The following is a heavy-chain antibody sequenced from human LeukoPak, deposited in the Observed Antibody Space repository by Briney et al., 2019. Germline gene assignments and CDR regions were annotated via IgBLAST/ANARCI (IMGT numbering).Heavy chain of an antibody. D-gene: IGHD4-17*01. V-gene: IGHV3-53*01. CDR2: IYSGGST. J-gene: IGHJ6*02. CDR1: GFTVSSNY. Sequence: GGSLRLSCAASGFTVSSNYMSWVRQAPGKGLEWVSVIYSGGSTYYADSVKGRFTISRDNSKNTPYLQMNSLRAEDTAVYYCARTYYGDYLHYYYGMDVWGQGTTVTVSS. CDR3: ARTYYGDYLHYYYGMDV.